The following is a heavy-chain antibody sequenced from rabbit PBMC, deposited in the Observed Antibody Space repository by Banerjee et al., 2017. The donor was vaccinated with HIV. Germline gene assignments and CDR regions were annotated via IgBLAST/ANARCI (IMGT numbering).Heavy chain of an antibody. J-gene: IGHJ4*01. D-gene: IGHD4-1*01. CDR3: VKDYSGWGADL. CDR1: GFDFSSFG. Sequence: QEQLVESGGGLVQPGGSLKLSCKASGFDFSSFGVSWVRQAPGKGLEWIGYIDPVFGSTYYASWVNGRFTISSHNAQNTLYLQLNSLTAADTATYFCVKDYSGWGADLWGPGTLVTVS. V-gene: IGHV1S47*01. CDR2: IDPVFGST.